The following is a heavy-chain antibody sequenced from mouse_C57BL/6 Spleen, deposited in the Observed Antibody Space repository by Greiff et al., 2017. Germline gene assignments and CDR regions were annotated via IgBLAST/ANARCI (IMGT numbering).Heavy chain of an antibody. Sequence: EVQLVESGGGLVQPGGSLSLSCAASGFTFTDYYMSWVRQPPGKALEWLGFIRNKANGYTTEYSASVKGRFTISRDNSQSILYLQMNALRAEDSATYYCARSYDYESYFDYWGQGTTLTVSS. V-gene: IGHV7-3*01. CDR3: ARSYDYESYFDY. D-gene: IGHD2-4*01. CDR1: GFTFTDYY. CDR2: IRNKANGYTT. J-gene: IGHJ2*01.